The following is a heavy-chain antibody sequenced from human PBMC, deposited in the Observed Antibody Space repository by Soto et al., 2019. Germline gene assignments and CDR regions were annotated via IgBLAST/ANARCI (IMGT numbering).Heavy chain of an antibody. V-gene: IGHV3-7*01. D-gene: IGHD3-22*01. J-gene: IGHJ2*01. CDR3: ARPGLVVVITSDWYFDL. CDR1: GFTFSSYW. CDR2: IKQDGSEK. Sequence: GGSLRLSCASSGFTFSSYWMSLVRQAPGKGLEWVANIKQDGSEKYYVDSVKGRFTISIYNAKNSLYLQMNSLRAEDTAVYYCARPGLVVVITSDWYFDLWGRGTLVTVSS.